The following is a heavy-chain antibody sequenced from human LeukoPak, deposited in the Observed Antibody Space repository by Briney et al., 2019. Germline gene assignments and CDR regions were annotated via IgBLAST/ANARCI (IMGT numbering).Heavy chain of an antibody. CDR1: GDSISSSGRFY. J-gene: IGHJ4*02. Sequence: SETLSLTCTVSGDSISSSGRFYWGWLRQPPGKGLEWIAYIYYSGSTDYNPSLKSRVTISVDTSKNQFSLKLGSVTAADTAVYYCARQSSSSGIDYWGQGTLVTVSS. V-gene: IGHV4-61*05. CDR2: IYYSGST. CDR3: ARQSSSSGIDY. D-gene: IGHD6-6*01.